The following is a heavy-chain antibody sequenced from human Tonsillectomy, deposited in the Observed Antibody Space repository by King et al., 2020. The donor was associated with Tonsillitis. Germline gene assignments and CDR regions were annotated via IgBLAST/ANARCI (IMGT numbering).Heavy chain of an antibody. CDR3: ARVPWFGELHGGLFDP. CDR1: GYSISSGYY. J-gene: IGHJ5*02. V-gene: IGHV4-38-2*01. D-gene: IGHD3-10*01. Sequence: QLQESGPGLVKPSQTLSLTCAVSGYSISSGYYWGWIRQPPGKGLEWIGSIYHTGSTYYNPSLKSRVTISVDTSKNQFSLKLNSVTAADTAVYYCARVPWFGELHGGLFDPWGQGTLVTVSS. CDR2: IYHTGST.